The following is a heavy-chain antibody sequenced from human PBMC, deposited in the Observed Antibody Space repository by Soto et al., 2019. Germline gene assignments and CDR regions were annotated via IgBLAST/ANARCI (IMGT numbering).Heavy chain of an antibody. CDR1: GYSFTNYW. V-gene: IGHV5-51*01. CDR2: IYPGDSDT. Sequence: GESLKISCKGSGYSFTNYWIGWVRQMPGKGLEWMEIIYPGDSDTRYSPSFEGQVTISVDKSIITAYLQWNSLKASDTAMYYCARSAIYSYGANYFDYWGLGAPVPLS. J-gene: IGHJ4*02. CDR3: ARSAIYSYGANYFDY. D-gene: IGHD5-18*01.